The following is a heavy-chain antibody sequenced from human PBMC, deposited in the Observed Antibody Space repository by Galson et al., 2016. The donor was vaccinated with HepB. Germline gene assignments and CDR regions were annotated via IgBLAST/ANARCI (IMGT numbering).Heavy chain of an antibody. CDR1: GGTFSSHA. D-gene: IGHD3-9*01. Sequence: SVKDSCKASGGTFSSHAISWVRQAPGQGLEWMGGIIPIFGTTNYAQKFQGRVTITADESTSTAYMELSSLRSEDTAVYYCARDSHYDILTGQYYGMDVWGQGTTVTVSS. CDR2: IIPIFGTT. V-gene: IGHV1-69*13. CDR3: ARDSHYDILTGQYYGMDV. J-gene: IGHJ6*02.